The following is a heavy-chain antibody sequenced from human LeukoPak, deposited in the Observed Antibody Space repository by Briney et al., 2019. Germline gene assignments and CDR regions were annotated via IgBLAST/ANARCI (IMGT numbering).Heavy chain of an antibody. CDR2: IYYGGST. Sequence: SETLSLTCTVSGGSISSYYWSWIRQPPGKGLEWIGYIYYGGSTNYNPSLKSRVTISVDTSKNQFSLKLSSVTAADTAVYYCARVYSGHFDPWAREPWSPSPQ. D-gene: IGHD2-21*01. J-gene: IGHJ5*02. CDR3: ARVYSGHFDP. CDR1: GGSISSYY. V-gene: IGHV4-59*01.